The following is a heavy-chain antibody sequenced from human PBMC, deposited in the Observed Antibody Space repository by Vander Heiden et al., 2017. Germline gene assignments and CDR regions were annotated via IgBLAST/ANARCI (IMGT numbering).Heavy chain of an antibody. D-gene: IGHD2-15*01. V-gene: IGHV3-30-3*01. CDR1: GSTFRGYA. J-gene: IGHJ5*02. CDR2: ISYDGSNK. CDR3: ASLVVVAATLGWFDP. Sequence: QVQLVESGGGVVQPGRSLRLSCAASGSTFRGYAMHWVRQAAGKGLEWVAVISYDGSNKYYADSVKGRFTISRDNSKNTLYLQMNSLRAEDTAVYYCASLVVVAATLGWFDPWGQGTLVTVSS.